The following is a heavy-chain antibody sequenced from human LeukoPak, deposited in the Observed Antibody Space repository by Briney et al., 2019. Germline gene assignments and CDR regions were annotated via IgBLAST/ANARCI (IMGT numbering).Heavy chain of an antibody. CDR3: ARGGGNGGGWVGHYYYMDV. J-gene: IGHJ6*03. D-gene: IGHD4-23*01. V-gene: IGHV4-59*08. CDR1: GDSITGYS. Sequence: SETLSLTCSVSGDSITGYSWSWIRQTPGKGLEWIGYIYYNGDTHYNPSLNSRLSMSVDTPKNQFSLKLSSVSAPDTAVYYCARGGGNGGGWVGHYYYMDVWGKGTTVTVSS. CDR2: IYYNGDT.